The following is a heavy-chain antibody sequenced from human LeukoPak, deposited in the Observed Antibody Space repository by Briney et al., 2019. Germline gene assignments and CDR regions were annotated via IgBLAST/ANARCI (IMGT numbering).Heavy chain of an antibody. CDR1: GYTFTGYY. Sequence: GASVKVSCKASGYTFTGYYMHWVRQAPGQGLEWMGWINPNSGGTNYAQKFQGRVTMTRDTSISTAYMELSRLRSDDTAVYYCARDRQELTYDFWSGPYDYWGRGTLVTVSS. V-gene: IGHV1-2*02. CDR2: INPNSGGT. J-gene: IGHJ4*02. CDR3: ARDRQELTYDFWSGPYDY. D-gene: IGHD3-3*01.